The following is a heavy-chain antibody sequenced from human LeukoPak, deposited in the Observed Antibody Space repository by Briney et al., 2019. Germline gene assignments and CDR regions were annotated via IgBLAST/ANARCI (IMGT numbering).Heavy chain of an antibody. CDR1: GYTLTGYY. CDR3: ARAAYSNYDWFDP. J-gene: IGHJ5*02. Sequence: ASVKVSCKASGYTLTGYYMHWVRQAPGQGLEWMGWINPNSGGTNYAQKFQGRVTMTRDTSISTAYMELSRLRSDDTAVYYCARAAYSNYDWFDPWGQGTLVTVSS. CDR2: INPNSGGT. V-gene: IGHV1-2*02. D-gene: IGHD4-11*01.